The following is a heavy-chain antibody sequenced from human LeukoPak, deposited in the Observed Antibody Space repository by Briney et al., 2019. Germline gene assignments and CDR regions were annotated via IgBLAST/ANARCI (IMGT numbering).Heavy chain of an antibody. V-gene: IGHV3-64D*09. J-gene: IGHJ4*02. D-gene: IGHD1-26*01. Sequence: GGSLRLSCSASGFTFSRYAMYWVRQAPGKGLAYVSGINDNGGRTHYGDSVKGRFSISRDNSKNTLHLQMSTLRAEDTALYYCVKDVGGSYAFDYRGQGILVTVAS. CDR2: INDNGGRT. CDR3: VKDVGGSYAFDY. CDR1: GFTFSRYA.